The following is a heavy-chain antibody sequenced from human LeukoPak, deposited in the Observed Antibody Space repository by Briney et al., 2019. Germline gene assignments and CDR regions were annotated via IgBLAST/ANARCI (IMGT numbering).Heavy chain of an antibody. CDR3: AREGIAVAGTEDY. D-gene: IGHD6-19*01. CDR2: IYYSGST. Sequence: RSSETLSLTCTVSGGSISSSSYYWGWIRQPPGKGLEWIGSIYYSGSTYYNPSLKSRVTISVDTSKNQFSLKLSSVTAADTAVYYCAREGIAVAGTEDYWGQGTLVTVSS. J-gene: IGHJ4*02. V-gene: IGHV4-39*02. CDR1: GGSISSSSYY.